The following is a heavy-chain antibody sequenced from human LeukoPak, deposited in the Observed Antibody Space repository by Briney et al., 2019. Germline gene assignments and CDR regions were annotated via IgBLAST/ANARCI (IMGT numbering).Heavy chain of an antibody. D-gene: IGHD2-21*02. J-gene: IGHJ4*02. Sequence: GGSLRLSCEASGFTFTKFWMSWVRQAPGKGLEWVANIREDGKKENYVDSVRGRFTISRDNAKNSIYLQMNSLRVEDTAVYYCAKDIVGGGDDYWGQGTLVIVSS. CDR3: AKDIVGGGDDY. CDR1: GFTFTKFW. V-gene: IGHV3-7*01. CDR2: IREDGKKE.